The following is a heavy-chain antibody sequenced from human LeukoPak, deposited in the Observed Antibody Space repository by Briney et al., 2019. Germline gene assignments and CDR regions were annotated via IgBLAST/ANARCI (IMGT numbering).Heavy chain of an antibody. CDR2: IWFDGSDK. CDR3: ARDLNREDFDY. V-gene: IGHV3-33*01. J-gene: IGHJ4*02. CDR1: GFSFSNYD. D-gene: IGHD1-14*01. Sequence: PGKSLRLSCAASGFSFSNYDMHWVRPAPGKGLEWVAIIWFDGSDKYYGDSVKGRLTISRDNSKNTLYLQMNSLRVEDTAVYYCARDLNREDFDYWGQGTLVAVSS.